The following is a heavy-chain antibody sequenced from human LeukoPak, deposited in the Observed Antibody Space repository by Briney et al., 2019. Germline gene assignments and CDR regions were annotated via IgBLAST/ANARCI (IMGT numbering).Heavy chain of an antibody. V-gene: IGHV4-59*08. J-gene: IGHJ4*02. Sequence: SETLSLTCTVSDGSINGYYWSWIRQSPGKGLESLGYIYYTGSTNYNPSLKSRVTISVDTSKNQFSLKLSSVTAADTAVYYCARHVKHYYDSSGYYFDYWGQGTLVTVSS. CDR1: DGSINGYY. CDR3: ARHVKHYYDSSGYYFDY. CDR2: IYYTGST. D-gene: IGHD3-22*01.